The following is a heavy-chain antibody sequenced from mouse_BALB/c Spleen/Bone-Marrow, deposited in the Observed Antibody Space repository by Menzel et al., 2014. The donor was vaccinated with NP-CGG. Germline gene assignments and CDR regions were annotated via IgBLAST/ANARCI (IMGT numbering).Heavy chain of an antibody. D-gene: IGHD6-1*01. CDR3: ARPTPHYFAMDY. CDR2: IWAGGST. Sequence: VQLQQSGPGLVAPSQSLSITCTVSGFSLTSYGVHWVRQPPGKGLEWLGVIWAGGSTNYNSALMSRLSISKDNSKSXVFIKMNSPQTDDTDMYYCARPTPHYFAMDYWGQGTSVTVSS. V-gene: IGHV2-9*02. J-gene: IGHJ4*01. CDR1: GFSLTSYG.